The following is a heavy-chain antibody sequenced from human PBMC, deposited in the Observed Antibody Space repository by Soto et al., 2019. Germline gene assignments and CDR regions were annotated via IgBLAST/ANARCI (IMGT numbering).Heavy chain of an antibody. J-gene: IGHJ5*01. CDR2: INHSGRV. V-gene: IGHV4-34*01. D-gene: IGHD3-22*01. Sequence: WTWIRQSPGKGLEWIGDINHSGRVNYSPSLKSRVTISLDTSKNQFSLTLSAVTAADTAMYYCSTRAYDTNGYYRFDPWGQDSLVTVSS. CDR3: STRAYDTNGYYRFDP.